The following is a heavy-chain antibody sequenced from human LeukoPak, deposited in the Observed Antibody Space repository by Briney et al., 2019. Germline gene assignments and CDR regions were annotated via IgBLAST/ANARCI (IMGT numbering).Heavy chain of an antibody. Sequence: GGSLRLSCVASGFTFSAAWMSWVRQAPGKGLEWVSALSGSGGSKYYADSVKGRFTISRGNSKNTLYLQMNSLRAEDTAVYYCAKERTSEGYFDYWGQGTLVTVSS. D-gene: IGHD1-1*01. CDR1: GFTFSAAW. J-gene: IGHJ4*02. V-gene: IGHV3-23*01. CDR2: LSGSGGSK. CDR3: AKERTSEGYFDY.